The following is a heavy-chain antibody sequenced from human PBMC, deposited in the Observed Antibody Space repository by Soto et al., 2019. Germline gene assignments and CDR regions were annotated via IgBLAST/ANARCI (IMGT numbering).Heavy chain of an antibody. CDR2: ITHSGST. Sequence: PSETLSLTCALYGGSFSDYYRGWIRQPPGKGLECIGEITHSGSTNYNPSLKSRVTLSVDTSKNQFSLNLTSVTAADTAVYYCARGLRASFGVRLSYYYYGMDVWGKGTTVTVSS. D-gene: IGHD3-10*01. V-gene: IGHV4-34*01. J-gene: IGHJ6*04. CDR1: GGSFSDYY. CDR3: ARGLRASFGVRLSYYYYGMDV.